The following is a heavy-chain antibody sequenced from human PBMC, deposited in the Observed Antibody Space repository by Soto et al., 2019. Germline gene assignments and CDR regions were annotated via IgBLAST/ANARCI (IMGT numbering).Heavy chain of an antibody. V-gene: IGHV4-4*02. CDR1: GGSISSSHW. CDR3: ARGPDLGWD. J-gene: IGHJ4*02. CDR2: IYHTGTT. Sequence: QLQLQESGPGLVKPSGTLSLTCAVSGGSISSSHWWSWVRQPPGKGREWIGEIYHTGTTNYNPSLKSRITMSIDNSNNQPSLILSSVTAADTAVYYCARGPDLGWDWGQGTLVTVSS. D-gene: IGHD2-21*01.